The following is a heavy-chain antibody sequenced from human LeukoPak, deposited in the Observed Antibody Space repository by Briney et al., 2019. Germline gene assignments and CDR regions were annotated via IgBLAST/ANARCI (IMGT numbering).Heavy chain of an antibody. CDR2: ISGSGGST. D-gene: IGHD4-17*01. CDR1: GFTFSKAW. Sequence: PGGSLRLSCAASGFTFSKAWMNWVRQAPGKGLEWVSAISGSGGSTYYADSVKGRFTISRDNSKNTLYLQMNSLRAEDTAVYYCAKDPRLTMTTVTIGFDYWGQGTLVTVSS. V-gene: IGHV3-23*01. CDR3: AKDPRLTMTTVTIGFDY. J-gene: IGHJ4*02.